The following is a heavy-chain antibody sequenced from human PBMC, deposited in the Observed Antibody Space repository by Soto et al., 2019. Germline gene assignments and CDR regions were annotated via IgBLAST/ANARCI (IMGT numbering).Heavy chain of an antibody. CDR2: IYPGDSDT. V-gene: IGHV5-51*01. Sequence: PGESLKISCKASGYTFTNYWIVWVRQVPGKGLEWMGLIYPGDSDTRYNPSFQGQVTISADKSTSAAYLQWNSLMASDTAIYYCARSGRSGLRWLDFFDPWGQGTLVTVS. CDR3: ARSGRSGLRWLDFFDP. D-gene: IGHD4-17*01. J-gene: IGHJ5*02. CDR1: GYTFTNYW.